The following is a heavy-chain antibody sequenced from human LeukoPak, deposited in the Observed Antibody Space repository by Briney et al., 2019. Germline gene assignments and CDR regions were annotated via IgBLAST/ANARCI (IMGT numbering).Heavy chain of an antibody. V-gene: IGHV3-48*01. CDR2: ISSSSSTI. J-gene: IGHJ4*02. Sequence: GGSLRLSCAASGFTFSSYSMNWVRQAPGKGLEWVSYISSSSSTIYYADSVKGRFTISRDNAKNSLYLQMNSLRAEDMAVYYCARGRRPPSLTMVRGLDSPSKNYWGQGPLVTVS. CDR1: GFTFSSYS. CDR3: ARGRRPPSLTMVRGLDSPSKNY. D-gene: IGHD3-10*01.